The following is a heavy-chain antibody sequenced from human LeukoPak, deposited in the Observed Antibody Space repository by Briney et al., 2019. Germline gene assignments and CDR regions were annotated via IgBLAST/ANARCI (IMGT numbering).Heavy chain of an antibody. J-gene: IGHJ4*02. CDR3: AKGHYRGGYFDY. D-gene: IGHD3-10*01. V-gene: IGHV3-23*01. CDR2: ISGSGGST. Sequence: PGGSLRLSCAASGFTLSSHAMSWVRQAPGKGLEWVSAISGSGGSTYYADSVKGRFTISRDNSKNTLYLQMNSLRAEDTAVYYCAKGHYRGGYFDYWGQGTLVTVSP. CDR1: GFTLSSHA.